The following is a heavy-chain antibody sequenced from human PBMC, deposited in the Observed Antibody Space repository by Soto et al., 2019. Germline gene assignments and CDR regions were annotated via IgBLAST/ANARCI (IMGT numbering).Heavy chain of an antibody. V-gene: IGHV3-33*01. CDR3: AREGSYGFISYFDY. J-gene: IGHJ4*02. Sequence: PGGSLRLSCAASGFTFSSYGMHWVRQAPGKGLEWVAVIWYDGSNKYYADSVKGRFTISRDNSKNTLYLQMNSLRAEDTAVYYCAREGSYGFISYFDYWGQGTLVTVSS. D-gene: IGHD5-18*01. CDR2: IWYDGSNK. CDR1: GFTFSSYG.